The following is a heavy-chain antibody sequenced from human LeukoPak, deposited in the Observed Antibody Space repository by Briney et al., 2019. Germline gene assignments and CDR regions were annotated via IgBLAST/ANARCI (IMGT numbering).Heavy chain of an antibody. V-gene: IGHV4-59*01. CDR1: GGSISSDY. Sequence: PSETLSLTCTVSGGSISSDYWSWIRQPPGKGLEWIGYIYYSGRTYYNPSLKSRITISVDTSKNQFSLKLSSVTAADTAVYYCARGFSSPHYGGQGTLVSVSS. J-gene: IGHJ4*02. CDR3: ARGFSSPHY. CDR2: IYYSGRT.